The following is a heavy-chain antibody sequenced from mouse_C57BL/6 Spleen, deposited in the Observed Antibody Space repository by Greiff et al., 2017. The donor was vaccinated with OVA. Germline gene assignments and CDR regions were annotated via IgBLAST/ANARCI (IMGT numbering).Heavy chain of an antibody. CDR1: GYAFTNYL. V-gene: IGHV1-54*01. J-gene: IGHJ4*01. CDR3: ARSDSSGPLAMDY. CDR2: INPGSGGT. Sequence: VQLQQSGAELVRPGTSVMVSCKASGYAFTNYLIEWVKQRPGQGLEWIGVINPGSGGTNYNEKFKGKATLTADKSSSTAYMQLSSLTSEDSAVYFCARSDSSGPLAMDYWGQGTSVTVSS. D-gene: IGHD3-2*02.